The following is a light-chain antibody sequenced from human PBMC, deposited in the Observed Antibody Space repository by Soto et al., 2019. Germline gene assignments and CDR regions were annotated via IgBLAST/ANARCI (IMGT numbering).Light chain of an antibody. CDR2: WAS. Sequence: DIVMTQSPDSLAVSLGERATINCKSSQSVLYSSSNKDYLAWYQQKPGQPPKVILYWASTRESGVPDRFSGSGSGTDFTLTISSLQAEDVAVYYCQQYYTTPLTFGGGTKVEIK. V-gene: IGKV4-1*01. CDR1: QSVLYSSSNKDY. J-gene: IGKJ4*01. CDR3: QQYYTTPLT.